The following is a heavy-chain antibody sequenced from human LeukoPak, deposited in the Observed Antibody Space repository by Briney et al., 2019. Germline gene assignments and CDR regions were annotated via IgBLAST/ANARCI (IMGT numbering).Heavy chain of an antibody. Sequence: GASVKVSCKASGYTFTGYYMHWVRQAPGQGLEWMGWINPNSGGTNYAQKFHGRVTMTRDRSISTAYMELSRLRSDDTAVYYCARVPIQLWQFDYWGQGTLVTVSS. D-gene: IGHD5-18*01. CDR3: ARVPIQLWQFDY. J-gene: IGHJ4*02. CDR2: INPNSGGT. V-gene: IGHV1-2*02. CDR1: GYTFTGYY.